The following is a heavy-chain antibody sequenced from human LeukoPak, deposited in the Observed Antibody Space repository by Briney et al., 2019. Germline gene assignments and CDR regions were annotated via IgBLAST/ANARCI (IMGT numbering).Heavy chain of an antibody. Sequence: GESLKISCNASGYTFTHYWIAWVRQMPGKGLEWMGIISPGDSDTIYSPSFQGQVTISADRSISTAYLQWSSLKASDTAMYYCARQGYSYGFDCWGQGTLVTVSS. V-gene: IGHV5-51*01. CDR3: ARQGYSYGFDC. CDR2: ISPGDSDT. CDR1: GYTFTHYW. D-gene: IGHD5-18*01. J-gene: IGHJ4*02.